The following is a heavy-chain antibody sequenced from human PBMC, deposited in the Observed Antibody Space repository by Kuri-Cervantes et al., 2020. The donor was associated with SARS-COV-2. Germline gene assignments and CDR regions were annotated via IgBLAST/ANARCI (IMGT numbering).Heavy chain of an antibody. CDR1: GFTFSSYA. CDR3: AKDLGRPNWFDP. J-gene: IGHJ5*02. V-gene: IGHV3-23*01. CDR2: ISGSGGST. Sequence: GESLKSSGAASGFTFSSYAMSWVRQAPGKGLEWVSAISGSGGSTYYADSVKGRFTISRDNSKNTLYLQMNSLRAEDTAVYYCAKDLGRPNWFDPCGQGTLVTVSS.